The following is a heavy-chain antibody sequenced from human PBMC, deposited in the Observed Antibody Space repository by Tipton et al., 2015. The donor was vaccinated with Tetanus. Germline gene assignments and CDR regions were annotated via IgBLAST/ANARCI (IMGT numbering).Heavy chain of an antibody. J-gene: IGHJ4*02. V-gene: IGHV4-34*01. CDR2: IDHSGNT. CDR1: GGSLNNYY. D-gene: IGHD3-10*01. Sequence: TLSLTCAVDGGSLNNYYWAWFRQPPGKGLEWIWEIDHSGNTRYNPSLKSRVTMSLDTSKKQFSLSLNSVTAADTAVYFCARGVWFGPGPRYYFDYWGQGTLVTVSS. CDR3: ARGVWFGPGPRYYFDY.